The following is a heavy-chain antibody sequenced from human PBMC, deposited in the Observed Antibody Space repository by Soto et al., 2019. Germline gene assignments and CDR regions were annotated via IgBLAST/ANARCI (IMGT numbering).Heavy chain of an antibody. Sequence: VQLQESSPGLVKPSETLSLTCTVSGGSISSYYWSWIRQPPGKGLEWIGYIYYSGSTNYNPSLKSRVTISVDTSKNQFSLKLSSVTVADTAVYYCARRYGYAFDIWGQGTMVTVSS. J-gene: IGHJ3*02. CDR3: ARRYGYAFDI. CDR2: IYYSGST. D-gene: IGHD4-17*01. CDR1: GGSISSYY. V-gene: IGHV4-59*01.